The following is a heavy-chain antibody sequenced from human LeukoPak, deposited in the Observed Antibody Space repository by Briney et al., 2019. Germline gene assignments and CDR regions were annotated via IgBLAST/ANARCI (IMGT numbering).Heavy chain of an antibody. Sequence: GGSLRLSCAASGFTFSRFAMHWVRQAPGKGLEWVAVIWYDESNKYYVDSVKGRFTISRDNSKNTLYLQMNSLRAEDTAVYYCAKSGGGGYDSFDYWGQGTLVTVSS. CDR1: GFTFSRFA. V-gene: IGHV3-33*06. D-gene: IGHD5-12*01. CDR3: AKSGGGGYDSFDY. J-gene: IGHJ4*02. CDR2: IWYDESNK.